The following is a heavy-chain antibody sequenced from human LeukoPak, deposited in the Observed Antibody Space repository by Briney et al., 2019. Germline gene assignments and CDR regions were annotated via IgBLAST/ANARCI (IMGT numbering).Heavy chain of an antibody. V-gene: IGHV3-7*01. CDR3: ARDGCSSTSCDRYYYYGMDV. D-gene: IGHD2-2*01. CDR1: GFTFSSYW. Sequence: GGSLRLSCAASGFTFSSYWMSWVRQAPGKGLEWVANIKHDGSEKYYVDSVKGRFTISRDNAKNSLYLQMNSLRAEDTAVYYCARDGCSSTSCDRYYYYGMDVWGQGTTVTVSS. CDR2: IKHDGSEK. J-gene: IGHJ6*02.